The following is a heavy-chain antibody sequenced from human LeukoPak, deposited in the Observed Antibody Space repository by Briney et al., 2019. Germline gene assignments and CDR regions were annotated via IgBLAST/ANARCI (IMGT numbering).Heavy chain of an antibody. CDR1: GGTFSSYA. CDR2: IIPIFGTA. V-gene: IGHV1-69*05. CDR3: ARPFNAVAATDADY. J-gene: IGHJ4*02. D-gene: IGHD6-19*01. Sequence: ASVKVSCKASGGTFSSYAISWVRQAPGQGLEWMGGIIPIFGTANYAQKFQGRVTITTDESTSTAYMELSSLRSEHTAVYYCARPFNAVAATDADYWGQGTLVTVSS.